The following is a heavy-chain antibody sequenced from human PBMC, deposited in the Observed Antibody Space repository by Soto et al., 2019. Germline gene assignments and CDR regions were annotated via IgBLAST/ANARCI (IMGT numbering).Heavy chain of an antibody. Sequence: EVQLLESGGGLIQPGGSLRLSCAASGFTFSTYTMSWVRQAPGKGLEWVSSISGSGKSTNYADSVKGRFTISRDNSKNTSLLQMKSLRSTNTAVYYCAKGKWELPRPYSVHCWCQGTLLTVAS. D-gene: IGHD1-26*01. V-gene: IGHV3-23*01. CDR2: ISGSGKST. CDR1: GFTFSTYT. J-gene: IGHJ4*02. CDR3: AKGKWELPRPYSVHC.